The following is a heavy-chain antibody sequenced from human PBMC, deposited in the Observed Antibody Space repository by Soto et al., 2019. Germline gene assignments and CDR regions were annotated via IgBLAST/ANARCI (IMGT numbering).Heavy chain of an antibody. Sequence: SAKITCKACGYTLTSYARRWVRQAPGQRLEWMGGINAGNGNTKYSQKFQGRVTITRDTSASTAYMELSSLTSEDTAVYYCASSTMVRGVTPWGQGTLVTVSS. J-gene: IGHJ5*02. CDR3: ASSTMVRGVTP. D-gene: IGHD3-10*01. V-gene: IGHV1-3*01. CDR2: INAGNGNT. CDR1: GYTLTSYA.